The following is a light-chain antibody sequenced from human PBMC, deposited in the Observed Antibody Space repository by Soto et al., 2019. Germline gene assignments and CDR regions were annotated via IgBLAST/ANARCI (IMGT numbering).Light chain of an antibody. J-gene: IGLJ1*01. CDR1: TTDVDGYDY. V-gene: IGLV2-14*03. CDR3: TSYTGSAHFYV. CDR2: DVN. Sequence: QSALTQPASVSGSPGQSITISCTGATTDVDGYDYVSRYQQHPGQAPKLMIFDVNNRPSGVSGRFSGSKSGDTASLTISGLQAEDDGDYYCTSYTGSAHFYVFGSGTKLTVL.